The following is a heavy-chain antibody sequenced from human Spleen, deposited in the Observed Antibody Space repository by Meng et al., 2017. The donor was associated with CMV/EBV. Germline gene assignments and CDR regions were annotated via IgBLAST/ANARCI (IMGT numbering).Heavy chain of an antibody. CDR1: GASISSYY. CDR3: ARDPKSSSWYHFDY. J-gene: IGHJ4*02. Sequence: SETLSLTCIVSGASISSYYWGWIRQPPGKGLEWIAYDSGSTNYNPSLRSRVTISLDTSKNQFSLKLRSVTAADTAVYYCARDPKSSSWYHFDYWGQGTLVTVSS. V-gene: IGHV4-59*01. D-gene: IGHD6-13*01. CDR2: DSGST.